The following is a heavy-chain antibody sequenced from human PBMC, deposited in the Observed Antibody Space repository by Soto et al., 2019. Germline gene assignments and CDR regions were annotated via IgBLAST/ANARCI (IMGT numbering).Heavy chain of an antibody. V-gene: IGHV4-31*03. J-gene: IGHJ4*02. D-gene: IGHD3-10*02. CDR2: IDNSGST. CDR1: GASVSTGVYY. Sequence: PSETLSLTCTVSGASVSTGVYYWTWIRQHPGKGLEWIGYIDNSGSTYYNPSLTGRVDISVDTSKNEFSLNLQSLTAADTALYYCAGAVSDFDVRRYRTSYFDQWGQGITGTVSS. CDR3: AGAVSDFDVRRYRTSYFDQ.